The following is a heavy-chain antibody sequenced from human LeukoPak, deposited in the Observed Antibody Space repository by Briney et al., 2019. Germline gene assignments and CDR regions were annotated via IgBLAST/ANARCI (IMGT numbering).Heavy chain of an antibody. Sequence: SETLSLTCTVSGGSISSYYWGWIRQPPGKGLEWIGYIYYSGSTNYNPSLKSRVTISVDTSKNQFSLKLSSVTAADTAVYYCARNYDSEYYFDYWGQGTLVTVSS. J-gene: IGHJ4*02. CDR2: IYYSGST. D-gene: IGHD3-22*01. CDR1: GGSISSYY. V-gene: IGHV4-59*08. CDR3: ARNYDSEYYFDY.